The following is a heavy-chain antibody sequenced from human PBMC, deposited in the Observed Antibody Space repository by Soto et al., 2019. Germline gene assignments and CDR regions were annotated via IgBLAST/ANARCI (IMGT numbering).Heavy chain of an antibody. Sequence: ASVKVSCKASGYTFTSYYMHWVRQAPGQGLEWMGIINPSGGSTSYAQKFQGRVTMTRDTSTSTVYMELSSLRSEDTAVYYCAREGRAISSIAARPGYWGQGTLVTVSS. J-gene: IGHJ4*02. V-gene: IGHV1-46*01. CDR1: GYTFTSYY. CDR3: AREGRAISSIAARPGY. D-gene: IGHD6-6*01. CDR2: INPSGGST.